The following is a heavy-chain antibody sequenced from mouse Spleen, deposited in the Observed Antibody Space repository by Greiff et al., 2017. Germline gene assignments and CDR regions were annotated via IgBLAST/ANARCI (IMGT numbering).Heavy chain of an antibody. Sequence: EVNVVESGGGLVKLGGSLKLSCAASGFTFSSYYMSWVRQTPEKRLELVAAINSNGGSTYYPDTVKGRFTISRDNAKNTLYLQMSSLKSEDTALYYCARQGYDGGYWYFDVWGAGTTVTVSS. D-gene: IGHD2-2*01. J-gene: IGHJ1*01. V-gene: IGHV5-6-2*01. CDR1: GFTFSSYY. CDR2: INSNGGST. CDR3: ARQGYDGGYWYFDV.